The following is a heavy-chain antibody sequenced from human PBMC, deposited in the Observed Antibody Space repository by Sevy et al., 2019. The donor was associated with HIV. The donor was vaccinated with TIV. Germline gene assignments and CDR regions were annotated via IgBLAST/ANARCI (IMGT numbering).Heavy chain of an antibody. CDR1: GFTFSSYW. CDR2: INSDVSST. J-gene: IGHJ6*02. V-gene: IGHV3-74*01. D-gene: IGHD3-3*01. Sequence: GGSLRLSCAASGFTFSSYWMHWVRQAPGKGLVWVSRINSDVSSTSYADSVKGRFTISRDNAKNTRYLQMNSLRAEDTAVYYCASPTYYDFWSGSHYYGMDVWGQGTTVTVSS. CDR3: ASPTYYDFWSGSHYYGMDV.